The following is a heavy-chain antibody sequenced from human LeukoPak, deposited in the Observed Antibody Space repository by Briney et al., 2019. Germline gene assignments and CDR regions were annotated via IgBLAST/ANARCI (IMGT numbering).Heavy chain of an antibody. CDR2: ISGSGGST. D-gene: IGHD3-22*01. CDR3: AKRGVVIRVILVGFHKEAYYFDS. J-gene: IGHJ4*02. Sequence: PGGPLRLSCAVSGITLSNYGMSWVRQAPGKGPEWVAGISGSGGSTNYADSVKGRFTISRDNPKNTLYLQMNSLTVEDTAVYFCAKRGVVIRVILVGFHKEAYYFDSWGQGALVTVSS. V-gene: IGHV3-23*01. CDR1: GITLSNYG.